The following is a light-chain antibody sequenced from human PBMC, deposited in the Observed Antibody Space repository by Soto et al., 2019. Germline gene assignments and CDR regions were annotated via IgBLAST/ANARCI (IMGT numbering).Light chain of an antibody. CDR3: TSSTTGSLYV. CDR2: TVT. V-gene: IGLV2-14*01. J-gene: IGLJ1*01. CDR1: SSDVGGSAY. Sequence: QSVLTQPASVSGSPGQTITISCTGTSSDVGGSAYVSWYQQFPGNVPRLLIYTVTNRPSGVSYRFSGSKSGNTASLTISGLQAEDEADYFCTSSTTGSLYVCGTGTKVTVL.